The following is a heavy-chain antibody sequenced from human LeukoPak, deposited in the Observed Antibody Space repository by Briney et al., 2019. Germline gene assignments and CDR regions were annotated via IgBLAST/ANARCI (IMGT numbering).Heavy chain of an antibody. Sequence: GSSVKVSCKASGGTFSSYAISLVRQAPGQGLEWMGGIIPIFGTANYAQKFQGRDTITTDESTSTAYMELSSLRSEDTAVYYCARAETGLRFLEWFAYWGQGTLVTVSS. CDR3: ARAETGLRFLEWFAY. CDR2: IIPIFGTA. V-gene: IGHV1-69*05. J-gene: IGHJ4*02. CDR1: GGTFSSYA. D-gene: IGHD3-3*01.